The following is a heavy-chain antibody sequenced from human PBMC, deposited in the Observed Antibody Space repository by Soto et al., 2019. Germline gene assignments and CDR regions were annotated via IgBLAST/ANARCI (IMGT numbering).Heavy chain of an antibody. D-gene: IGHD3-22*01. Sequence: PSETLSLTCTVSGGSVNSGSYYWSWIRQPPGKGLEWIGYIYYSGSTNYNPSLKSRVTISLDTSKNQFSLKLTSVTAADTAVYYCARGSWYYDSSGYLDFWGQGTLVTVSS. CDR1: GGSVNSGSYY. CDR3: ARGSWYYDSSGYLDF. J-gene: IGHJ4*02. CDR2: IYYSGST. V-gene: IGHV4-61*01.